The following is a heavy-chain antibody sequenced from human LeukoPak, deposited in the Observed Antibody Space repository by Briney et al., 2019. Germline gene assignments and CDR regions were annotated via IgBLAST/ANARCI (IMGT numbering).Heavy chain of an antibody. J-gene: IGHJ4*02. CDR3: AKTKYYYDSSGYYYDY. CDR1: GFTFSSYA. D-gene: IGHD3-22*01. Sequence: GGSLRLSCAASGFTFSSYAMSWVSQAPGKGLEWVSAISGSGGSTYYADYVKGGFTISIDNSKNTLYLQMNILRAEDTAVYYCAKTKYYYDSSGYYYDYWGQGTLVTVSS. V-gene: IGHV3-23*01. CDR2: ISGSGGST.